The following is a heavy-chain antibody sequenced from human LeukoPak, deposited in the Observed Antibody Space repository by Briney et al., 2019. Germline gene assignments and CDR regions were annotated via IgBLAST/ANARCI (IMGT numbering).Heavy chain of an antibody. CDR1: GGSISSYY. CDR2: IYYSEST. Sequence: SETLSLTCTVSGGSISSYYWSWIRQPPGKGLEWIGYIYYSESTNYNPSLKSRVTISVDTSKNQFSLKLSSVTAADTAVYYCARVRWELHPFDYWGQGTLVTVSS. D-gene: IGHD1-26*01. CDR3: ARVRWELHPFDY. V-gene: IGHV4-59*01. J-gene: IGHJ4*02.